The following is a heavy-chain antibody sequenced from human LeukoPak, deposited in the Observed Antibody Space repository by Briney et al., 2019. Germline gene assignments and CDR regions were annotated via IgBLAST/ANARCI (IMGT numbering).Heavy chain of an antibody. CDR2: IKQDGSEK. CDR1: GFSFSTYW. J-gene: IGHJ4*02. Sequence: GGSLRLSCAASGFSFSTYWMSWVRQAPGKGLEWLANIKQDGSEKYYVDSVKGRSTISRDNAKNSLYLQMNTLRPEDTAVYYCARERQNKDFWSGGDYWGQGTLVTVSS. CDR3: ARERQNKDFWSGGDY. V-gene: IGHV3-7*01. D-gene: IGHD3-3*01.